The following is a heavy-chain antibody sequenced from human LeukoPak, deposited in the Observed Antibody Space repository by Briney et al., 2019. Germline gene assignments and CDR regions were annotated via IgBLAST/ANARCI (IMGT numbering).Heavy chain of an antibody. CDR3: ARGKVDYDSSGYF. D-gene: IGHD3-22*01. J-gene: IGHJ4*02. CDR1: VCTFSSYA. CDR2: IIPIFGTA. V-gene: IGHV1-69*01. Sequence: SVKVSCKASVCTFSSYAISWVRQAPGQGLEWMGGIIPIFGTANYAQKFQGRVTITADESTSTAYMELSSLRSEDTAVYYCARGKVDYDSSGYFWGQGTLVTVSS.